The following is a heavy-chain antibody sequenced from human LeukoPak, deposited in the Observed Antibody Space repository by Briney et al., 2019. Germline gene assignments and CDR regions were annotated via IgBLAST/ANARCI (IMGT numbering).Heavy chain of an antibody. V-gene: IGHV3-23*01. CDR3: AKDRYSICYSTLDY. D-gene: IGHD6-13*01. Sequence: GRSLRLSCAASGFTFSSYAMSWVRQAPGKGLEWVSVISGSGDTTNYADSVKGRFTISRDNSKNTLYLQMNSLRAEDTAVYYCAKDRYSICYSTLDYWGQGTLVTVSS. J-gene: IGHJ4*02. CDR2: ISGSGDTT. CDR1: GFTFSSYA.